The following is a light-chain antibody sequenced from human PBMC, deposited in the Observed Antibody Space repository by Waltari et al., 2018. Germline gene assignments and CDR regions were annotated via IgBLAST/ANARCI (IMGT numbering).Light chain of an antibody. CDR2: DVT. V-gene: IGLV2-11*01. CDR3: CSYAGSYTWV. J-gene: IGLJ3*02. CDR1: TTDPGSYHY. Sequence: SALTQPRSVSGSPGQSVTISCTGTTTDPGSYHYVSWYQQHPGKAPKLIILDVTKRPSGVPDRLSGSKSGNTASLTISGLRAEDEAEYYCCSYAGSYTWVFGGGTKLTVV.